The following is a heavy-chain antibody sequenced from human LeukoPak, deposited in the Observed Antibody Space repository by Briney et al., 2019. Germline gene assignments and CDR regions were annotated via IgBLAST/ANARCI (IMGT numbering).Heavy chain of an antibody. D-gene: IGHD3-22*01. J-gene: IGHJ6*03. CDR3: ARSSYYYDSSCYYYGQVWYMDV. V-gene: IGHV4-30-4*08. CDR2: IYYSGST. Sequence: SQTLSLTCTVSGGSISSGDYYWSWIRQPPGKGLEWIGYIYYSGSTYYNPSLKSRVTISVDTSKNQFSLKLSSVTAADTAVYYCARSSYYYDSSCYYYGQVWYMDVWGKGTTVTVSS. CDR1: GGSISSGDYY.